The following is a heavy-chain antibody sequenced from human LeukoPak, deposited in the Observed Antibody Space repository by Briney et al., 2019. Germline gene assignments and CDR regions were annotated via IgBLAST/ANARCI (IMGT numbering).Heavy chain of an antibody. D-gene: IGHD1-26*01. V-gene: IGHV4-39*01. J-gene: IGHJ4*02. CDR2: IYYSGTT. Sequence: SETLSLTCTVSGGSISGANSFWDWVRQPPGKVLEWIGTIYYSGTTYYSPSLKSRVTISVDTSKNQFSLKLSSVTAADTAVYYCARTYSGSYSKYFDYWGQGTLVTVSS. CDR1: GGSISGANSF. CDR3: ARTYSGSYSKYFDY.